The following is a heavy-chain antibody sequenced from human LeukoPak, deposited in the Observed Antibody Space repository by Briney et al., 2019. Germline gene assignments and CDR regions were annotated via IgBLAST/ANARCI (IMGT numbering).Heavy chain of an antibody. Sequence: PSETLSLTCTVSGDSVSNSPYYWGWVRQPPGKGLEWIGAISYGGTTYSRPSLKSRVTMDLDKSRNRFSLKLTSVTAADTAVYYCGGNNFYHFQYWGQGALVTVSS. J-gene: IGHJ4*02. V-gene: IGHV4-39*01. CDR1: GDSVSNSPYY. CDR3: GGNNFYHFQY. D-gene: IGHD5-24*01. CDR2: ISYGGTT.